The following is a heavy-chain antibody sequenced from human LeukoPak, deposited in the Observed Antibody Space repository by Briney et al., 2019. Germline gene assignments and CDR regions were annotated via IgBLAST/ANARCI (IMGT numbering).Heavy chain of an antibody. J-gene: IGHJ5*02. D-gene: IGHD3-3*01. CDR2: MNPNSGNT. Sequence: GASVKVSCKASGYTFTSYDINWVRQATGQGLEWMGWMNPNSGNTGYAQKFQGRVTMTRNTSISTAYMELSSLRSEDTAVYYCARSRGYDFWSGGRDNCFDPWGQGTLVTVSS. CDR1: GYTFTSYD. CDR3: ARSRGYDFWSGGRDNCFDP. V-gene: IGHV1-8*01.